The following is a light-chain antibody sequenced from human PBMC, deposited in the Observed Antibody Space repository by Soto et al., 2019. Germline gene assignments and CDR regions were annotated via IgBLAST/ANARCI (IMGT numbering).Light chain of an antibody. CDR3: QPYNYWPYA. Sequence: EIVMTQSPATLSASTEERATISCRASQSVNINLAWYQQKPGQAPRLLIYRAYTGATAIPARFSGSASGREFTLTISGRSSEDIGVYYCQPYNYWPYAFGQGTKLE. CDR1: QSVNIN. J-gene: IGKJ2*01. V-gene: IGKV3-15*01. CDR2: RAY.